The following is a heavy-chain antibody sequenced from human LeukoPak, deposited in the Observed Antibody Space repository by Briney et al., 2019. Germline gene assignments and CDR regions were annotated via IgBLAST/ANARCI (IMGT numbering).Heavy chain of an antibody. CDR1: GGTFSSYD. J-gene: IGHJ5*02. V-gene: IGHV1-8*02. Sequence: ASVKVSCKASGGTFSSYDINWVRQATGQGLEWMGWMNPNSGNTGYAQKFQGRVTMTRNTSISTAYMELSSLRSEDTAVYYCARYNTIFGVVIPTGWFDPWGQGTLVTVSS. D-gene: IGHD3-3*01. CDR3: ARYNTIFGVVIPTGWFDP. CDR2: MNPNSGNT.